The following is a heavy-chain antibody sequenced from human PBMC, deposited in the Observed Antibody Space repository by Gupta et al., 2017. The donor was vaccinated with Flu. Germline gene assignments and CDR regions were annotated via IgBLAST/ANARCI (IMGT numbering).Heavy chain of an antibody. D-gene: IGHD1-26*01. J-gene: IGHJ6*02. CDR1: GETLSTYA. V-gene: IGHV1-69*01. Sequence: QVQLVQSGAEVKQPGSSGRVSCKVAGETLSTYALSWVRQALGQGVEWMGGIIALFGTPRYAQKFQGRVTFTADASTSTAFMELSSLRSEDTAVYYCARASGAVVGPTAISYDNFYAMDVWGQGTTVIVSS. CDR3: ARASGAVVGPTAISYDNFYAMDV. CDR2: IIALFGTP.